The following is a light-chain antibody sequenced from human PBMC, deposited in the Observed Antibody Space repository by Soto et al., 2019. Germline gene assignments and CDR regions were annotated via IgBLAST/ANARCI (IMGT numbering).Light chain of an antibody. V-gene: IGLV7-46*01. CDR1: TGTVTGGHY. CDR2: DTN. CDR3: LVFYSDYMV. J-gene: IGLJ3*02. Sequence: QAVVTQEPSLTVSPGGTVTLTCGSSTGTVTGGHYPYWLQQKPGQAPRTLIYDTNKKHSWTPVRFSGSLLGGKATLTLSGAQPEDEAEYYCLVFYSDYMVFGGGTKLTVL.